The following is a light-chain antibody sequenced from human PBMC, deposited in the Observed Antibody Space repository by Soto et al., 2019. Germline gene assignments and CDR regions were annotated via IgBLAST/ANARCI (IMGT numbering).Light chain of an antibody. CDR2: LGF. CDR3: MQALQTPYT. Sequence: EIVMTQSPPSLTVTPGEPASISCRSSQRLLHSNGNLFLDWYLQKPGQSPQLLIYLGFNRASGVPDRVSGSAAGTDFTLKISRVEAEDVGVYYCMQALQTPYTFGQGTKLEIK. V-gene: IGKV2-28*01. J-gene: IGKJ2*01. CDR1: QRLLHSNGNLF.